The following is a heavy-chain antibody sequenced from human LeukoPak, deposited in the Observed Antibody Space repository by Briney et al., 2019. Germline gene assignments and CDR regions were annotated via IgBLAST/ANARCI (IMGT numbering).Heavy chain of an antibody. Sequence: PGGSLRLSCAASGFTFSSYGMHWVRQAPGKGLEWAAFIRYDGSNKYYADSVKGRFTISRDNSKNTLYLQMNSLRAEDTAVYYCAKAVDGYNQFDYWGQGTLVTVSS. CDR2: IRYDGSNK. V-gene: IGHV3-30*02. CDR1: GFTFSSYG. D-gene: IGHD5-24*01. CDR3: AKAVDGYNQFDY. J-gene: IGHJ4*02.